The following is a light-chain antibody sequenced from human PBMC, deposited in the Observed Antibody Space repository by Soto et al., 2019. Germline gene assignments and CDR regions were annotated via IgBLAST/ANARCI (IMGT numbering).Light chain of an antibody. CDR2: EVS. CDR1: SSDVGGYNY. Sequence: QSALTQPASVSGSPGQSITISCTGTSSDVGGYNYVSWYQQHPGKAPKLMIYEVSNRPSGVSNRCSGSKSGNPASLTISGLQSGAEADYYCSSNTSSSTRVFGGGPQLTV. V-gene: IGLV2-14*01. J-gene: IGLJ3*02. CDR3: SSNTSSSTRV.